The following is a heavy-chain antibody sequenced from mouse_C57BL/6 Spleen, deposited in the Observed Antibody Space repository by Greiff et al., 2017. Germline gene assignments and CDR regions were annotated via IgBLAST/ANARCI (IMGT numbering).Heavy chain of an antibody. D-gene: IGHD3-2*02. CDR3: ARRGGQVRDGFAY. V-gene: IGHV5-9*01. Sequence: EVKLVESGGGLVKPGGSLKLSCAASGFTFSSYTMPWVRQTPEKRLEWVATISGGGGNTYYPDSVKGRSTISRDNAKNTLYLQMSSLRSEDAALYYCARRGGQVRDGFAYWGQGTLVTVSA. CDR2: ISGGGGNT. J-gene: IGHJ3*01. CDR1: GFTFSSYT.